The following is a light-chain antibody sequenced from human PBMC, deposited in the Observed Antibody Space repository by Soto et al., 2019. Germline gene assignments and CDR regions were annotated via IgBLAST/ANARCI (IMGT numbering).Light chain of an antibody. CDR1: QTIRSS. CDR3: QQSYIIPWT. Sequence: DILMTQSPSSLSASVGDRVTITCRASQTIRSSLNWYQQKPGKAPKLLVYAASSLQSGVPSRFSGSGSGTDFTLTISNLQPADFAAYFCQQSYIIPWTFGHGTKVEI. J-gene: IGKJ1*01. V-gene: IGKV1-39*01. CDR2: AAS.